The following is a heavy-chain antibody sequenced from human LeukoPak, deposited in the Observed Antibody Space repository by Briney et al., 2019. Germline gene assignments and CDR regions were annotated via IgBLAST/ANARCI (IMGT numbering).Heavy chain of an antibody. J-gene: IGHJ2*01. CDR3: AKDQYCSGGSCYWYFDL. V-gene: IGHV1-24*01. D-gene: IGHD2-15*01. Sequence: GASVKVSCKVSGYTLTELSMHWVRQAPGKGLEWMGGFDPEDGETIYAQKFQGRVTMTEDTSTDTAYMELNSLRAEDTAVYYCAKDQYCSGGSCYWYFDLWGRGTLVTVSP. CDR2: FDPEDGET. CDR1: GYTLTELS.